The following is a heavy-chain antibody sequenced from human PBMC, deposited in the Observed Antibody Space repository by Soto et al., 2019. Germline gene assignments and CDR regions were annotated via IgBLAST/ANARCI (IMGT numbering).Heavy chain of an antibody. CDR3: ARVGGSVVPAAPIDY. CDR1: GGSISSGDYY. D-gene: IGHD2-2*01. J-gene: IGHJ4*02. V-gene: IGHV4-30-4*01. Sequence: SETLSLTCTVSGGSISSGDYYWSWIRQPPGKGLEWIGYIYYSGSTYYNTSLKNRVTISVDTSKKQYSLKQSSVTAADTAVYYCARVGGSVVPAAPIDYWGQGTLVTV. CDR2: IYYSGST.